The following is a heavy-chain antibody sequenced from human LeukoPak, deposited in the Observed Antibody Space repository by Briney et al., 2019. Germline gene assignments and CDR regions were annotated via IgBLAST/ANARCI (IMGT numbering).Heavy chain of an antibody. CDR1: EFTFSSYW. CDR3: AREYAEWFGETWFDP. Sequence: GGSLRLSCVASEFTFSSYWMHWVRQAPGKGLVWVSRINSDGSSTKCADSVKGRFTISRDNAKNTLYLQMNSLRAEDTAVYYCAREYAEWFGETWFDPWGQGTLVTVSS. J-gene: IGHJ5*02. CDR2: INSDGSST. D-gene: IGHD3-10*01. V-gene: IGHV3-74*03.